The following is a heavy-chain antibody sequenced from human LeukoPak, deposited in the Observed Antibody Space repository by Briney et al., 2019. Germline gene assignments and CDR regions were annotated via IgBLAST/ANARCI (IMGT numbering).Heavy chain of an antibody. CDR3: AIPIAYYDFWSGYSSYYFDF. J-gene: IGHJ4*02. CDR1: GGSISSSSYY. V-gene: IGHV4-39*01. D-gene: IGHD3-3*01. Sequence: PSETLSLPCSVSGGSISSSSYYWGWIRQPPGKGLEWIGSIYYSGSTYYNPSLKSRVTISVDPSKNQSSHELCSVTAADTAVYYCAIPIAYYDFWSGYSSYYFDFWDQGTLVIVSS. CDR2: IYYSGST.